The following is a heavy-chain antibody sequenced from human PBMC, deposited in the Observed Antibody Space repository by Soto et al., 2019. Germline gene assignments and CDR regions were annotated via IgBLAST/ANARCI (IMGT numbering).Heavy chain of an antibody. CDR2: INHSGST. J-gene: IGHJ5*02. D-gene: IGHD2-15*01. CDR1: GGSFSGYY. V-gene: IGHV4-34*01. Sequence: QVQLQQWGAGLLKPSETLSLTCAVYGGSFSGYYWSWIRQPPGKGLEWMGEINHSGSTNYNPSLKSRVTISVDTSKNQFSLKLSSVTAADTAVYYSARVLGCSGGSCYLRRWFDPWGQGTLVTVSS. CDR3: ARVLGCSGGSCYLRRWFDP.